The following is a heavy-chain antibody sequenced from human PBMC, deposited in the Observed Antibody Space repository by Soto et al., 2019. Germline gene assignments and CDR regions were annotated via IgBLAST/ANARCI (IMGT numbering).Heavy chain of an antibody. CDR2: FVSSTGST. J-gene: IGHJ4*02. V-gene: IGHV3-23*01. CDR3: AKRPTTVPTPANYFDY. CDR1: GFTFSRYT. Sequence: EVQLLESGGDLVQPGGSLRLSCAASGFTFSRYTMNWVRQAPGKGLEWVSTFVSSTGSTFYADSVEGRFTISKDDFKNTLYLQVNSLRAEDTAVYYCAKRPTTVPTPANYFDYWGQGTLVTVSS. D-gene: IGHD1-1*01.